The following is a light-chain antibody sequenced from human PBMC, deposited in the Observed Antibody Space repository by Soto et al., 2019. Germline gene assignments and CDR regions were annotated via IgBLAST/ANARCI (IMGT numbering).Light chain of an antibody. CDR3: QRRSSWPIT. Sequence: EIVLTQSPATLPLSPGDRATLSCRASQSVSRSLGWYQQKPGQAPRRLIYDPSMRAGDIPARFRGSGSGTDFTLTISGLDPEDFGVYYCQRRSSWPITFGGGTKVEIK. J-gene: IGKJ4*01. V-gene: IGKV3-11*01. CDR2: DPS. CDR1: QSVSRS.